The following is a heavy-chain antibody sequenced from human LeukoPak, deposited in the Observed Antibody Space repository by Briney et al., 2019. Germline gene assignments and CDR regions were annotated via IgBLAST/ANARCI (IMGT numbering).Heavy chain of an antibody. CDR1: GYTFTGDY. Sequence: ASVKVSCKASGYTFTGDYMHWVRQAPGQGLEWMGWINPNSGGTNYAQKFQGRVTMTRDTSISTAYMELSRLRSDDTAVYYCARTPTTVTTWDHWGQGTLVTVSS. V-gene: IGHV1-2*02. J-gene: IGHJ4*02. D-gene: IGHD4-17*01. CDR2: INPNSGGT. CDR3: ARTPTTVTTWDH.